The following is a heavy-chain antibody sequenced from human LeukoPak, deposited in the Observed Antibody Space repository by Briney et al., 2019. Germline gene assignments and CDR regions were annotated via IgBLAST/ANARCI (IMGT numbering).Heavy chain of an antibody. CDR3: VRDSGYSSSWYLIDDDFDI. CDR1: GGSVSGYY. V-gene: IGHV4-59*02. J-gene: IGHJ3*02. D-gene: IGHD6-13*01. Sequence: SETLSLTCAVSGGSVSGYYWSWVRQFPGRRLEWIGYIHYSGRTNYNPPLKSRITLSLETSSNQISLELKSVTSADTALYYCVRDSGYSSSWYLIDDDFDIWGQGTMVIVSA. CDR2: IHYSGRT.